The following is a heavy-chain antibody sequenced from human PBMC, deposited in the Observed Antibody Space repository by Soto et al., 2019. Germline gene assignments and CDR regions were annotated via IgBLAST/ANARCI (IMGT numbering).Heavy chain of an antibody. V-gene: IGHV5-10-1*01. D-gene: IGHD4-4*01. Sequence: GESLKISCNGSGYSFTSYWISWVRQMPGKGLEWIGRIDPSDSYTNYSPSFQGHVTISADKSISTAYLQWSSLKASDTAMYYCVGDDYSNPGDVWGQGTTVTVSS. CDR2: IDPSDSYT. CDR1: GYSFTSYW. CDR3: VGDDYSNPGDV. J-gene: IGHJ6*02.